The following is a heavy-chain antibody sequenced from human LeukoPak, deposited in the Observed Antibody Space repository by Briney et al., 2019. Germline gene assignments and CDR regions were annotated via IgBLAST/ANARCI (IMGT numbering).Heavy chain of an antibody. CDR2: IWYDGSNI. CDR3: ARARNDYDTSSFSALDY. Sequence: GGSLRLSCAASGFTFSDYYMTWISQAPGKWPEWLAVIWYDGSNIYYADPVKGRFAISRDNSKNTLYLQINSLGAEDTAVYYCARARNDYDTSSFSALDYWGQGTLVAVSS. J-gene: IGHJ4*02. V-gene: IGHV3-33*08. CDR1: GFTFSDYY. D-gene: IGHD3-22*01.